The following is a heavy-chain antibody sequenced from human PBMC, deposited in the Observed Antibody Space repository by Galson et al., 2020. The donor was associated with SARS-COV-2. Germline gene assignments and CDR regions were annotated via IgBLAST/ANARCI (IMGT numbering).Heavy chain of an antibody. D-gene: IGHD3-22*01. CDR3: AHVLYFESSGYWGFDY. V-gene: IGHV2-5*02. CDR2: INWDDDE. J-gene: IGHJ4*02. Sequence: SGPPLVKPPQTLTLTCTFSGFSLSSSGVGVGWIRQPPGQPMEWLALINWDDDEHYSPSLKSRLTITKATSKNQVVLTMTNMDPVDTGTYYCAHVLYFESSGYWGFDYWGQGTRVIVSS. CDR1: GFSLSSSGVG.